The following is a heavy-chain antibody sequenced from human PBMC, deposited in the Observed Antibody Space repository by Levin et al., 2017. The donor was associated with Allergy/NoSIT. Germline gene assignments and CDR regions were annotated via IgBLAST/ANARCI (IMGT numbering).Heavy chain of an antibody. CDR1: GYTLTELS. CDR3: ATVDLRIDFNWFDP. CDR2: FDPEDGET. V-gene: IGHV1-24*01. J-gene: IGHJ5*02. D-gene: IGHD3-3*01. Sequence: VASVKVSCKVSGYTLTELSMHWVRQAPGKGLEWMGGFDPEDGETIYAQKFQGRVTMTEDTSTDTAYMELSSLRSEDTAVYYCATVDLRIDFNWFDPWGQGTLVTVSS.